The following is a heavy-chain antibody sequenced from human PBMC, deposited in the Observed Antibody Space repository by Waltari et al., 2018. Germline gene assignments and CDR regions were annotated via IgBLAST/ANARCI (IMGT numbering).Heavy chain of an antibody. CDR2: INSDGSST. D-gene: IGHD6-13*01. CDR1: GFTFSRYW. V-gene: IGHV3-74*01. CDR3: ARVATKTYSSPVPGRPYYYGMDV. Sequence: EEQLVESGGGLVQPGESLRLSCAASGFTFSRYWMDWVRQAPGKGLVWVSRINSDGSSTIDGESVKGRFTISRDNAKNTLYVQMNRLRAEDTAVYYCARVATKTYSSPVPGRPYYYGMDVWGQGTTVTVSS. J-gene: IGHJ6*02.